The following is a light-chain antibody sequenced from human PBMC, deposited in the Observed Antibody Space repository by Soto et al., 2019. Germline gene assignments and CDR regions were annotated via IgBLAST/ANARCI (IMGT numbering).Light chain of an antibody. CDR2: AVS. CDR1: RSDVGAYKY. Sequence: QSVLTQPPSASGSPGQSVTISCTGTRSDVGAYKYVSWYQQYPGKAPKLMIYAVSKRPSGVPDRFSGSKSGNTASLTVSGLKAEDEADYYCTSYVGSNIWVFGGGTKLTVL. J-gene: IGLJ3*02. V-gene: IGLV2-8*01. CDR3: TSYVGSNIWV.